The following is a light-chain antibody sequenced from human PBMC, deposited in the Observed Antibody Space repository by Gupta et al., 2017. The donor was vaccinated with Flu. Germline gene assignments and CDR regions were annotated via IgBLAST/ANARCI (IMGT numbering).Light chain of an antibody. CDR1: QSVLSNANNKNY. J-gene: IGKJ1*01. Sequence: DIVMTQSPDSLAVSLGERATIKCRSSQSVLSNANNKNYLAWYQHKPGQPPNLLIYWASTRESGVPDRFSGSGSGTDFTLTISSLQAEDVAVYYCQQYYSIPWTFGQGTKVEIK. V-gene: IGKV4-1*01. CDR2: WAS. CDR3: QQYYSIPWT.